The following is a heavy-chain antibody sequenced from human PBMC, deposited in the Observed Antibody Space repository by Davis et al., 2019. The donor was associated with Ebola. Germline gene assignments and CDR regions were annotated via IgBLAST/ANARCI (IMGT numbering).Heavy chain of an antibody. Sequence: AASVKVSCKASGYTFSSSGISWVRQAPGQGLEWMGWISCYEDNTNYAPRFQGRITLTKDTATSTVYMELRSLTSDDTAVYYCARDLAASSGAHFFYLGMDVWGEGTSVAVSS. CDR1: GYTFSSSG. D-gene: IGHD6-25*01. CDR3: ARDLAASSGAHFFYLGMDV. CDR2: ISCYEDNT. J-gene: IGHJ6*04. V-gene: IGHV1-18*01.